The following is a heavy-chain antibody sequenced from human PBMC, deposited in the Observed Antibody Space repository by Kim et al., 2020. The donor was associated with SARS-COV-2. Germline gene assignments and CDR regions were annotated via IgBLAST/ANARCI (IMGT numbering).Heavy chain of an antibody. Sequence: GGSLRLSCVVSGFTFTNYWMSWVRQAPGKGLEWVANIKQDGSEEYYVDSVKGRFTISRDNAKKSLNLQMNSLRAEDTAVYYCAREPNRNYGWRWGQGTLVTVSS. V-gene: IGHV3-7*01. CDR1: GFTFTNYW. D-gene: IGHD3-10*01. CDR2: IKQDGSEE. J-gene: IGHJ4*02. CDR3: AREPNRNYGWR.